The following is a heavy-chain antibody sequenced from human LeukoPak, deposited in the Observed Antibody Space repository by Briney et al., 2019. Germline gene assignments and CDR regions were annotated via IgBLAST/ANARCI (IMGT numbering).Heavy chain of an antibody. D-gene: IGHD3-10*01. Sequence: GGSLRLPCTASGFTVSNNYMSWVRQAPGKGLECVSITYSDGSTDYADSVKGRFTISRDNSKNTLYLQMNSLRVEDTAVYYCARGSVFLVLDPWGQGTLVTVSS. CDR2: TYSDGST. CDR3: ARGSVFLVLDP. V-gene: IGHV3-53*01. J-gene: IGHJ5*02. CDR1: GFTVSNNY.